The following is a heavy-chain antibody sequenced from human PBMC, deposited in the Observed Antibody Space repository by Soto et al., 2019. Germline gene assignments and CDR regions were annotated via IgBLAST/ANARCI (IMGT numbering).Heavy chain of an antibody. CDR2: INPNSGGT. Sequence: ASVKVSCKASGYTFTGYYMHWVRQAPGQGLEWMGWINPNSGGTNYAQKFQGWVTMTRDTSISTAYMELSRLRSDDTAVYYCARDIRNYYYYYGMDVWGQGTTVTVSS. J-gene: IGHJ6*02. D-gene: IGHD2-21*01. CDR3: ARDIRNYYYYYGMDV. V-gene: IGHV1-2*04. CDR1: GYTFTGYY.